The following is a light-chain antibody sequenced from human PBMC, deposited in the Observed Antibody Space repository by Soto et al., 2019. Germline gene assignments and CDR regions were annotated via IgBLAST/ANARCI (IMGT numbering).Light chain of an antibody. CDR3: QQTYSVPAT. V-gene: IGKV1-39*01. J-gene: IGKJ1*01. CDR2: AAS. Sequence: IQMTQSPSSLSASVGDRVTITCRTTQNIRNYLNWYQQKPGKAPKLLLYAASGLQSGVPSRFSASGSGTDFTLTISYLQPEDFAAYYCQQTYSVPATFGQGTKVE. CDR1: QNIRNY.